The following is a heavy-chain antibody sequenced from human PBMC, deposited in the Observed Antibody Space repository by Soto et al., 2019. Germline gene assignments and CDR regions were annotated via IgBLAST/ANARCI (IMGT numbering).Heavy chain of an antibody. CDR3: ARDGTTVTPTAVHTQIMGHYGMDV. Sequence: GGSLRLSCAASGFTFSSYGMHWVRQAPGKGLEWVAVIWYDGSNKYYADSVKGRFTISRDNSKNTLYLQMNSLRAEDTAVYYCARDGTTVTPTAVHTQIMGHYGMDVWGQGTTVTVSS. CDR1: GFTFSSYG. CDR2: IWYDGSNK. J-gene: IGHJ6*02. D-gene: IGHD4-17*01. V-gene: IGHV3-33*01.